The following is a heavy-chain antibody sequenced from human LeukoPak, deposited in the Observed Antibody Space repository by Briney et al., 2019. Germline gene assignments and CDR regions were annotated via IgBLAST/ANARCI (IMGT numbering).Heavy chain of an antibody. CDR2: ISYDGSNK. J-gene: IGHJ4*02. V-gene: IGHV3-30-3*01. CDR1: GFTFSSYA. Sequence: GGSLRLSCAASGFTFSSYAMHWVRLAPGKGLEWVAVISYDGSNKYYADSVKGRFTISRDNSKNTLYLQMNSLRAEDTAVYYCARSYYYDRKSGYFDYWGQGTLVTVSS. CDR3: ARSYYYDRKSGYFDY. D-gene: IGHD3-22*01.